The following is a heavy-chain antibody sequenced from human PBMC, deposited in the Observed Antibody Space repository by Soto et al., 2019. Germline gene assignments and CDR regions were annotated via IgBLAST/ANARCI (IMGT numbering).Heavy chain of an antibody. D-gene: IGHD3-3*01. V-gene: IGHV4-61*01. Sequence: SETLSLTCTVSGASVSSGSDYWNWFRQPPGERPEWIGYISHSGVTNYNPSLKSRLTISLDTAKDQVLLRLTSVTATGAAVYYCVRDPTRFRGAMDVSGHGTTVTV. CDR3: VRDPTRFRGAMDV. CDR2: ISHSGVT. J-gene: IGHJ6*02. CDR1: GASVSSGSDY.